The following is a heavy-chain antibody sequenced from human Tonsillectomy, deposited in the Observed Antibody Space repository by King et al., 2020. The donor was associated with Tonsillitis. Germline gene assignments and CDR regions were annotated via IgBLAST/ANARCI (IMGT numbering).Heavy chain of an antibody. Sequence: VQLVESGGGLVQPGGSLRLSCAASGFTFSSYDMHWVRQVTGKGLEWVSAIGTAGNTYSPGPMKGRITMSRETAKNSFYLQMDSLTAGDTAVYYCTSTPRHDWYFDLWGRGIVVTVSS. CDR1: GFTFSSYD. V-gene: IGHV3-13*01. CDR2: IGTAGNT. J-gene: IGHJ2*01. CDR3: TSTPRHDWYFDL.